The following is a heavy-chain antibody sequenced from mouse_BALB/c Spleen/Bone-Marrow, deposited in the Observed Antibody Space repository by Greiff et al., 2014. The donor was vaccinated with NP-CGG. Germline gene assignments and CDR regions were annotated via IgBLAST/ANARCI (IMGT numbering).Heavy chain of an antibody. CDR1: GYTFTSYY. J-gene: IGHJ2*01. Sequence: VQLQQSGPELVKPGASVKISCKASGYTFTSYYINWVKQRPGQGLEWIGWIYPGDGSTKYNEKFKGKATLTADRSSSTAYMQLSSTTSENSAVDFCARSDDSIPYSFDSWGQGTTLTVSS. CDR2: IYPGDGST. CDR3: ARSDDSIPYSFDS. D-gene: IGHD2-10*02. V-gene: IGHV1S56*01.